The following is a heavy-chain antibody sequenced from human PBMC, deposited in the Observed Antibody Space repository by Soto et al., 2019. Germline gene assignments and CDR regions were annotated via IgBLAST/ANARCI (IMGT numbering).Heavy chain of an antibody. CDR3: ARHSLAILGPYGMDV. V-gene: IGHV4-39*01. Sequence: SETLSLTCTVSGGSISSSSYYWGWIRQPPGKGLEWIGSIYYSGSTYYNPSLKSRVTISVDTSKNQFSLKLSSVTAADTAVYYCARHSLAILGPYGMDVWGQGTTVTVSS. J-gene: IGHJ6*02. D-gene: IGHD7-27*01. CDR2: IYYSGST. CDR1: GGSISSSSYY.